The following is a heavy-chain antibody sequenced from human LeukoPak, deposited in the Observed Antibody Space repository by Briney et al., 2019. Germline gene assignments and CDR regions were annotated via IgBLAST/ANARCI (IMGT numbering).Heavy chain of an antibody. D-gene: IGHD5-12*01. CDR1: GDSFSSVTDY. J-gene: IGHJ5*02. CDR2: GDYSGGT. Sequence: PSETLSLTCTVSGDSFSSVTDYWAWIRQPPGKGLEWIASGDYSGGTYYNPSLESRVAISADMSKNQFSLKLSSVTAADTAVYYCARDREESWRDSGYDGAWGQGTLVTVSS. CDR3: ARDREESWRDSGYDGA. V-gene: IGHV4-39*07.